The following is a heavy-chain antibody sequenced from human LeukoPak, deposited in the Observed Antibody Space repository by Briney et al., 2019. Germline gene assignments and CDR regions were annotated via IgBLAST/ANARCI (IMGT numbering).Heavy chain of an antibody. Sequence: SETLSLTCAVYGGSFSGYYWSWIRQPPGKGLEWIGEINHSGSTNYNPSLKSRVTISVDTSKNQFSLKLSSVTAADTAGYYCARDSLSYSHGFDIWGQGTMVTVSS. J-gene: IGHJ3*02. CDR2: INHSGST. CDR3: ARDSLSYSHGFDI. CDR1: GGSFSGYY. V-gene: IGHV4-34*01. D-gene: IGHD3-10*01.